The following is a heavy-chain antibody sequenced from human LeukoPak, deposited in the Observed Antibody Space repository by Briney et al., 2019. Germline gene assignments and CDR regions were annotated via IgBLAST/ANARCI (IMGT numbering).Heavy chain of an antibody. Sequence: SVKVSCKASGGTFSSYAISWVRQAPGQGLEWMGGIIPIFGTANYAQKFQGRVTITTDESTSTAYMELSSLRSEDTAVYYCASALMVADAFGIWGQGTMVTVSS. CDR3: ASALMVADAFGI. CDR1: GGTFSSYA. J-gene: IGHJ3*02. V-gene: IGHV1-69*05. D-gene: IGHD4/OR15-4a*01. CDR2: IIPIFGTA.